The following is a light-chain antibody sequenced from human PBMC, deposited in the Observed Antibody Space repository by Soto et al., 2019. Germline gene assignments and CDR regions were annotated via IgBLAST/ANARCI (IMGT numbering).Light chain of an antibody. CDR3: SSYSTTSSLV. CDR2: EVT. J-gene: IGLJ2*01. Sequence: QSALTQPASVSGSPGQSITISCTGTSSDVGYYKYVSWYQQHPGKAPKLMIYEVTNRPSGVSNRFSGSKSGNTASLTISGLQVDDEGHYYCSSYSTTSSLVFGGGTKLTVL. CDR1: SSDVGYYKY. V-gene: IGLV2-14*01.